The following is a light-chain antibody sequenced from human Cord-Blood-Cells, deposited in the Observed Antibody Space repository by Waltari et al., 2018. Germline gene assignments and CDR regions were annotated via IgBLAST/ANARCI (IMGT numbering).Light chain of an antibody. Sequence: QSALTQPASVSGSPGQSITISCTGTRSDVGSYNLVSWYQKHPGKAPKLMIYAVSKRPSGVSNRFSGSKSGNTASLTISGLQAEDEADYYCCSYAGSSTWVFGGGTKLTVL. CDR1: RSDVGSYNL. V-gene: IGLV2-23*02. CDR2: AVS. CDR3: CSYAGSSTWV. J-gene: IGLJ3*02.